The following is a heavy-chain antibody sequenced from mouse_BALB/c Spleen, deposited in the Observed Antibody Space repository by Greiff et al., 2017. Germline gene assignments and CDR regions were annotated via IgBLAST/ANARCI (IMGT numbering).Heavy chain of an antibody. J-gene: IGHJ4*01. Sequence: EVKLMESGGGLVKPGGSLKLSCAASGFTFSSYTMSWVRQTPEKRLEWVATISSGGSYTYYPDSVKGRFTISRDNAKNTLYLQMSSLKSEDTAMYYCTRDGDRYDGNFAMDYWGQGTSVTVSS. D-gene: IGHD2-14*01. CDR3: TRDGDRYDGNFAMDY. CDR1: GFTFSSYT. CDR2: ISSGGSYT. V-gene: IGHV5-6-4*01.